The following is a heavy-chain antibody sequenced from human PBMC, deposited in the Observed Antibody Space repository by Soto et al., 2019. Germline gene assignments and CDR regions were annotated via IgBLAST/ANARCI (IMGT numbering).Heavy chain of an antibody. CDR2: IMPIFRTA. D-gene: IGHD2-15*01. Sequence: QVQLVQSGAEVKKPGSSVKVSCKASGGTFSSSAFSWVRQAPGQGLEWMGGIMPIFRTADYAQKFQGRVPITADDSASTAYMELSSLRSEDTGVYYCAGNIVRRQLGGISHSIMDVWGQGTTVTVSS. CDR3: AGNIVRRQLGGISHSIMDV. V-gene: IGHV1-69*12. CDR1: GGTFSSSA. J-gene: IGHJ6*01.